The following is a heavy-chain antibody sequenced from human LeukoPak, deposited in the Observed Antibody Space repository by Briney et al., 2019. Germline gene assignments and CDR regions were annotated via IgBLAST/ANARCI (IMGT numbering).Heavy chain of an antibody. D-gene: IGHD3-22*01. Sequence: PGGSLRLSCAASGFTFSSYAMRWVRKAPGKGLEWVSAISPSSGTFYADSVKGRFTISRDNSKNTPYLQMNSLRAEDTAVYYCARPQSSSGYYWPFDDWGQGTLVTVSS. CDR2: ISPSSGT. V-gene: IGHV3-23*01. J-gene: IGHJ4*02. CDR3: ARPQSSSGYYWPFDD. CDR1: GFTFSSYA.